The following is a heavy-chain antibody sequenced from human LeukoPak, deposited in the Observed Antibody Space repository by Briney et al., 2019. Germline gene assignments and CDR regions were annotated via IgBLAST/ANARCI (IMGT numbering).Heavy chain of an antibody. CDR2: IYYSGST. CDR1: GGSISSYY. D-gene: IGHD3-9*01. Sequence: SETLSLTCTVSGGSISSYYWSWIRQPPGQGLEWIGYIYYSGSTNYNPSLKSRVTISVDTSKNQFSLKLSSVTAADTAVYYCARGGLTGESRAHYYYGMAVWGKGTTVTVSS. J-gene: IGHJ6*04. V-gene: IGHV4-59*01. CDR3: ARGGLTGESRAHYYYGMAV.